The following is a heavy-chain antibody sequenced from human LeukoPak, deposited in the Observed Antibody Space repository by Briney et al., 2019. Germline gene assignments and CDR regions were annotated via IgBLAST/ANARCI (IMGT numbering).Heavy chain of an antibody. CDR3: ARVFYDSGGYYYDY. CDR1: GFTFSSYA. V-gene: IGHV3-64*01. Sequence: GGSLRLSCAASGFTFSSYAMHWVRQAPGKGLEYVSAISSNGGSTYYANSVKGRFTISRDNSKSTLFLQMGSLRAEDMAVYYCARVFYDSGGYYYDYWGQGTLVTVSS. D-gene: IGHD3-22*01. J-gene: IGHJ4*02. CDR2: ISSNGGST.